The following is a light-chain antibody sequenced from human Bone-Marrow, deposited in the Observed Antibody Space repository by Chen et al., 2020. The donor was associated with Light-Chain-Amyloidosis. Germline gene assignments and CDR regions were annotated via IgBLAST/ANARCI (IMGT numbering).Light chain of an antibody. J-gene: IGLJ1*01. CDR2: EVT. V-gene: IGLV2-14*01. CDR1: SSDVGGDNH. Sequence: QSALTQPSPFSGSPVQSITITSTGTSSDVGGDNHVSWYQQHPDKAPKLMIYEVTNRPSWVPDRFSGSKSDNTASLTISGLQTEDEADYFCSSYTITNTLVFGSGTRVTVL. CDR3: SSYTITNTLV.